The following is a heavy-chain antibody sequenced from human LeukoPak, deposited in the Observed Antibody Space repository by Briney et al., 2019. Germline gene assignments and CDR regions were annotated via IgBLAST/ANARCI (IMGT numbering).Heavy chain of an antibody. Sequence: SETLSLTCAVYGGSFSGYYWSWIRQPPGKGLEWIGEINHSGSTNYNPSLKSRVTISVDTSKNQFSLKLSSVTAADTAVYYCAREDSRITIFGVVINAFDIWGQGTMVTVSS. CDR1: GGSFSGYY. D-gene: IGHD3-3*01. J-gene: IGHJ3*02. CDR3: AREDSRITIFGVVINAFDI. CDR2: INHSGST. V-gene: IGHV4-34*01.